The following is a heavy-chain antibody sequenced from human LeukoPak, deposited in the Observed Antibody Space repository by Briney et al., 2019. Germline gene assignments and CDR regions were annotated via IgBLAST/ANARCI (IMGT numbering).Heavy chain of an antibody. V-gene: IGHV1-18*01. CDR2: ISGDNGNT. D-gene: IGHD1-26*01. CDR3: ATDRYGVRSGSCDY. Sequence: ASVKVSCKASGYTFTSYGISWVRQAPGQGLEWMGWISGDNGNTNYAQNLQGRVTMTTDTSTSTAYMELRSLRYDDTAVYYCATDRYGVRSGSCDYWGQGTLVTVSS. CDR1: GYTFTSYG. J-gene: IGHJ4*02.